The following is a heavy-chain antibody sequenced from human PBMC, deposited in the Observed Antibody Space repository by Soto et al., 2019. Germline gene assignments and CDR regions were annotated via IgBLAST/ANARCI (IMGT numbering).Heavy chain of an antibody. CDR1: GFTFSSYW. V-gene: IGHV3-7*01. J-gene: IGHJ4*02. Sequence: GGSLRLSCAASGFTFSSYWMSWVRQAPGKGLEWVANIKKDGSEKYYVDSVKGRFTISRDNTKNSLYLQMTSLRAEDAAVYYCARDLEGPTVTTLVDYWGQGTLVTVSS. CDR3: ARDLEGPTVTTLVDY. CDR2: IKKDGSEK. D-gene: IGHD4-17*01.